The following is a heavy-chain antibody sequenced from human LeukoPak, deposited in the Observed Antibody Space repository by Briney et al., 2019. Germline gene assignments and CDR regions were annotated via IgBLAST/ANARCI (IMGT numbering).Heavy chain of an antibody. J-gene: IGHJ4*02. CDR3: AKDMEKGSTHLIQIDY. V-gene: IGHV3-23*01. D-gene: IGHD1-26*01. CDR1: GFTFSSYA. Sequence: GGSLRLSCAASGFTFSSYAMSRVRQAPGKGLEWVSAISGSGGSTYYADSVKGRFTISRDNSKNTLHLQMNSLRAEDTAVYYCAKDMEKGSTHLIQIDYWGQGTLVTVSS. CDR2: ISGSGGST.